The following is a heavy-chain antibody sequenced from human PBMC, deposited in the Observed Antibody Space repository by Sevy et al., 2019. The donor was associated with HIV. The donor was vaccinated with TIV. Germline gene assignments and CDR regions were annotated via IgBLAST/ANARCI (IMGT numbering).Heavy chain of an antibody. V-gene: IGHV3-15*01. CDR2: IKNKTDGGTT. Sequence: GGSLRLSCAASGFTFSNVWMSWVRQAPGKGLEWVGQIKNKTDGGTTDYAAPVKGRFTISRDDSKNMLCLQMNSLKTGDSAVYYCTTGGSILEYWGQGTLVTVSS. CDR3: TTGGSILEY. J-gene: IGHJ4*02. D-gene: IGHD3-16*01. CDR1: GFTFSNVW.